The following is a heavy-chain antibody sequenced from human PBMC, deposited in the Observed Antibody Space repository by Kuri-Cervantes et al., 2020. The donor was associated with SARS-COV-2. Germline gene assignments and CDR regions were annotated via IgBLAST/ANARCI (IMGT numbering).Heavy chain of an antibody. CDR2: IIPVLRVE. J-gene: IGHJ3*02. CDR1: GGTLSTYT. CDR3: ARDSEMTRDAFEI. V-gene: IGHV1-69*02. Sequence: SVKVSCKASGGTLSTYTITWVRQAPGQGLEWMGRIIPVLRVEHYAPKFQGRVTITADKSTNTAYMELTSLRSEDTAVYYCARDSEMTRDAFEIWGQGTMVTVSS. D-gene: IGHD1-26*01.